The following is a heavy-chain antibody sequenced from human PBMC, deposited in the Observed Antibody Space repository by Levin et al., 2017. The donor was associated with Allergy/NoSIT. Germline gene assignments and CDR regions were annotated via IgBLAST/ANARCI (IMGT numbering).Heavy chain of an antibody. CDR2: IYPGDSDT. CDR3: ARDTGITAALYGMDV. Sequence: EASVKVSCKGSGYSFTSYWIGWVRQMPGKGLEWMGIIYPGDSDTRYSPSFQGQVTISADKSISTAYLQWSSLKASDTAMYYCARDTGITAALYGMDVWGQGTTVTVSS. V-gene: IGHV5-51*01. CDR1: GYSFTSYW. D-gene: IGHD6-13*01. J-gene: IGHJ6*02.